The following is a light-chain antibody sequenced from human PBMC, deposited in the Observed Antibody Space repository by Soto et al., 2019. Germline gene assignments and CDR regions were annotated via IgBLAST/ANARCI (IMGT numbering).Light chain of an antibody. CDR3: QQRSNWPT. CDR2: DAS. J-gene: IGKJ5*01. CDR1: QTVTSNY. Sequence: EIVLTQSPGTLSSSPGERATLSCRASQTVTSNYLAWYQQKPGQAPRLLIYDASNRATGIPARFSGSGSGTDFTLTISSLEPEDFAVYYCQQRSNWPTFGQGTRLE. V-gene: IGKV3-11*01.